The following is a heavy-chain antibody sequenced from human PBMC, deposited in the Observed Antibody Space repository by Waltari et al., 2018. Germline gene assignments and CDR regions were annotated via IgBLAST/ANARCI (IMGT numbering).Heavy chain of an antibody. CDR1: GGATSSRY. CDR3: ARRLDIYDSSGHYPGDAFDI. Sequence: HVQLQESGPGLVKPSATLTLTCPVSGGATSSRYWSWIRQPPGTGGDWVGYIYYSGSTNYNPSLKSRVTISVDTSKNQFSLKLSSVTAADTAVYYCARRLDIYDSSGHYPGDAFDIWGQGTMVTVSS. V-gene: IGHV4-59*11. J-gene: IGHJ3*02. CDR2: IYYSGST. D-gene: IGHD3-22*01.